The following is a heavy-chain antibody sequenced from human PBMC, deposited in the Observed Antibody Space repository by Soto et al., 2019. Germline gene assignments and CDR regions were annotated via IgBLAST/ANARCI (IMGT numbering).Heavy chain of an antibody. CDR3: ARQGSNSSRRLSWFDP. CDR2: MHYSGAT. V-gene: IGHV4-39*01. CDR1: GGSSSSSTYS. Sequence: ASGGSSSSSTYSWGWIRQPPGKGLEWIGSMHYSGATYYNPSLKSRVSISVDTSKSQFSLKLTFVTAADTAVYFCARQGSNSSRRLSWFDPWGQGTLVTVSS. D-gene: IGHD3-16*01. J-gene: IGHJ5*02.